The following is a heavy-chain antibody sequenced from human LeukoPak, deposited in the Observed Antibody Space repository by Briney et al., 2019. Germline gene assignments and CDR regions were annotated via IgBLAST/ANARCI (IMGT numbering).Heavy chain of an antibody. D-gene: IGHD1-26*01. CDR1: GDSVSINSAA. CDR2: TYYRSKWYN. J-gene: IGHJ6*02. V-gene: IGHV6-1*01. CDR3: ARDGGSYSNYYGMDV. Sequence: SQTLSLTSAISGDSVSINSAAWNWGRQSPSRGLEWLGSTYYRSKWYNYYAVSVKSRITITPDTSKNQFSLQLNSVTPEDTAVYYCARDGGSYSNYYGMDVWGQGTTVTVSS.